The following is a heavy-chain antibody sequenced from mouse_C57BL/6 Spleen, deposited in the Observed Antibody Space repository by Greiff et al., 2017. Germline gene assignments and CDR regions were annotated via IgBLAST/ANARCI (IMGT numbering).Heavy chain of an antibody. V-gene: IGHV1-39*01. D-gene: IGHD2-4*01. CDR1: GYSFTDYN. Sequence: LVEPGASVKISCKASGYSFTDYNMNWVKQSNGKSLEWIGVINPNYGTTSYNQKFKGKATLTVDQSSSTAYMQLNSLTSEDSAVYYCARRPYYDYGTYFDYWGQGTTLTVSS. CDR3: ARRPYYDYGTYFDY. J-gene: IGHJ2*01. CDR2: INPNYGTT.